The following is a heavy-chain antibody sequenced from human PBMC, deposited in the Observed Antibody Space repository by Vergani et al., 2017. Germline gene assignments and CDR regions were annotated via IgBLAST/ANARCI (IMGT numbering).Heavy chain of an antibody. CDR1: GGSISSGGYS. V-gene: IGHV4-30-2*01. D-gene: IGHD2-2*01. CDR2: IYHSGST. CDR3: ARRYCSTTSCYVDH. Sequence: QLQLQESGSGLVKPSQTLSLTCAVSGGSISSGGYSWSWIRQPPGKGLEWIGYIYHSGSTYYNPSLKSRVTISVDRSKNQFSLKLSSVTAADTAVYYCARRYCSTTSCYVDHWGQGTLVTVSS. J-gene: IGHJ5*02.